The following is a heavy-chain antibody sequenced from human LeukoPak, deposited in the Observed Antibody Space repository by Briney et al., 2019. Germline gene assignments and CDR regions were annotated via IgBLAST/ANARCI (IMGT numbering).Heavy chain of an antibody. D-gene: IGHD6-19*01. CDR1: RFTFSNYA. CDR2: MSGSGGST. Sequence: GGSLRLSCSASRFTFSNYAMSWVRQAPGKGLEWVSSMSGSGGSTYYADSVKGRFTISRDNSKNTLYLQMNNLRAEDTALYYCAKNQGQWLVPVDYWGQGTLVTVSS. V-gene: IGHV3-23*01. J-gene: IGHJ4*02. CDR3: AKNQGQWLVPVDY.